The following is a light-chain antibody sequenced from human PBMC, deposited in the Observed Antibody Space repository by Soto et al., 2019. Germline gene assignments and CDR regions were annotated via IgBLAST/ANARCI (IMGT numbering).Light chain of an antibody. CDR2: GAS. V-gene: IGKV3-20*01. CDR1: QSVSSSY. CDR3: QQYGSSPM. Sequence: EIVLTQSPGTLSLSPGERATLSCRASQSVSSSYLAWYLQKPGQAPRLLIYGASSRATGIPDRFSGSGSGTDFTLTISRLEPEDFAVYYCQQYGSSPMFGQGTKVEIK. J-gene: IGKJ1*01.